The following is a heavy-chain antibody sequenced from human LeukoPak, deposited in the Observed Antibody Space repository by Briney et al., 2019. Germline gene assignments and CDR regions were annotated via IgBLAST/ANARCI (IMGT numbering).Heavy chain of an antibody. V-gene: IGHV4-4*07. CDR3: ARDYSGVWRIFDY. CDR2: IYTSGST. Sequence: PWETLSLTCTVSGGSISSYYWSWIRQPAGKGLDWIGRIYTSGSTNYNPSLKSRVTMSVDTSKNQFSLKLSSVTAADTAVYYCARDYSGVWRIFDYWGRGTLVTVSS. J-gene: IGHJ4*02. CDR1: GGSISSYY. D-gene: IGHD2-15*01.